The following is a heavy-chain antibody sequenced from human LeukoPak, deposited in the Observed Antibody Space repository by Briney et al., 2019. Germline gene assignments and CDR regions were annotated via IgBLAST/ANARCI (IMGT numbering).Heavy chain of an antibody. J-gene: IGHJ5*02. V-gene: IGHV3-30*14. CDR1: GFTFGNYA. CDR3: ARDWLSSGTFS. D-gene: IGHD6-13*01. CDR2: ISYDGSNK. Sequence: PGGSLRLSCASSGFTFGNYAMHWVRQAPGKGLEWVTVISYDGSNKFYADSVKGRFTISRDNSKNTLYLQMNSLRVEDTAVYYCARDWLSSGTFSWGQGTLVTVSS.